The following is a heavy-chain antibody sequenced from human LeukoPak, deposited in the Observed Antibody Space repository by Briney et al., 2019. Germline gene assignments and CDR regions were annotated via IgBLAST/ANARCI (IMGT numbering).Heavy chain of an antibody. D-gene: IGHD2-15*01. J-gene: IGHJ4*02. V-gene: IGHV3-11*04. CDR2: ISSSGSTI. CDR3: ARDSLYCSGGSCHSHFDY. CDR1: GFTFSDYY. Sequence: GGSLRLACAAAGFTFSDYYISWIRQAPGKGLEWVSYISSSGSTIYYAESVKGRFTISRDKAKNSLYLQMNSLRAEDTAVYYCARDSLYCSGGSCHSHFDYWGQGTLVTVSS.